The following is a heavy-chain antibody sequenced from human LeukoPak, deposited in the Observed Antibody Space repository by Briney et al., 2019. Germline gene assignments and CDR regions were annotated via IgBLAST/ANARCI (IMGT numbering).Heavy chain of an antibody. Sequence: ASVKVSCKASGGTFRTYSVTWVRQAPGQGLEWMGGIIPIFGTPNYAQKFQGRVKVTTDDATGTAYMELSSLMSEDTAIYYCARVDRYHFYLDVWGKGTPVTVSS. CDR2: IIPIFGTP. V-gene: IGHV1-69*05. J-gene: IGHJ6*03. CDR3: ARVDRYHFYLDV. CDR1: GGTFRTYS.